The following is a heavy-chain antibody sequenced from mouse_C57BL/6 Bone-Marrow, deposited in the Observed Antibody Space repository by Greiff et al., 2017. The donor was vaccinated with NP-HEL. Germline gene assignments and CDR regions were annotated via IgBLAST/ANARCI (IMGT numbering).Heavy chain of an antibody. J-gene: IGHJ3*01. CDR1: GYAFSSYW. Sequence: VQLQQSGAELVKPGASVKISCKASGYAFSSYWMNWVKQRPGKGLEWIGQIYPGDGDTTYNGKFKDKASLTADKSSSTAYLPLSSLTSEDSAVYFCARGAYWGQGTLVTVSA. V-gene: IGHV1-80*01. CDR2: IYPGDGDT. CDR3: ARGAY.